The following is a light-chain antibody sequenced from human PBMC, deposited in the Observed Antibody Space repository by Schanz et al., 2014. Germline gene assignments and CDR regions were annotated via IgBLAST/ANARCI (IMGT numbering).Light chain of an antibody. CDR2: GIS. Sequence: IVLTQSPGTLSLSPGDRATLSCRASQSLSTNLAWFQQKPGQAPRLIIYGISVRAAGIPTRFSGSGSGTEFTLTISSLQSEDFAVYYCQQYNNWPPYTFGQGTKLEI. J-gene: IGKJ2*01. CDR3: QQYNNWPPYT. CDR1: QSLSTN. V-gene: IGKV3-15*01.